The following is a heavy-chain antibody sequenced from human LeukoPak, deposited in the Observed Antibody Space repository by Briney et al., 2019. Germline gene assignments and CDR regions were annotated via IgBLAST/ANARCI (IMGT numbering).Heavy chain of an antibody. V-gene: IGHV1-24*01. D-gene: IGHD6-6*01. CDR2: FDPEDGET. J-gene: IGHJ4*02. CDR3: ATGLSSMPPDY. CDR1: GYTLTELS. Sequence: ASXXVXXKVSGYTLTELSMHWVGQAPGKGREGMGGFDPEDGETMYAQKFQGRGTMTEDTSTETAYMVLSSLRSEDTAVYYCATGLSSMPPDYWGQGTLVTVSS.